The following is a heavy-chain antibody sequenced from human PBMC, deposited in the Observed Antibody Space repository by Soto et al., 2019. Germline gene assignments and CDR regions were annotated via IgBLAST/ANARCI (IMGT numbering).Heavy chain of an antibody. Sequence: ASVKVSCKASGYSFVSYGVTWVRQAPGQGPEWMGWISPNNGNTNYAQKLQGRVTMTTGTSTSTAYMELRSLRSDDTALYYCVRVIVGATGSAFDIWGQGTMVTVSS. V-gene: IGHV1-18*01. CDR3: VRVIVGATGSAFDI. CDR1: GYSFVSYG. J-gene: IGHJ3*02. CDR2: ISPNNGNT. D-gene: IGHD3-22*01.